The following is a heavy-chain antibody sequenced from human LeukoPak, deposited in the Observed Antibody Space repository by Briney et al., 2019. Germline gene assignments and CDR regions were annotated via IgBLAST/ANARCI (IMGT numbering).Heavy chain of an antibody. CDR3: ARFLPQKWGLPGNWLDP. CDR2: ISAYNGHT. CDR1: GYTFTGCY. Sequence: GASVKVSCKASGYTFTGCYMHWVRQAPGQGLEWMGWISAYNGHTNYAQKFQGRVTMTTDTSTSTAYMDLRSLRSDDTAVYYCARFLPQKWGLPGNWLDPWGQGTLVTVSS. D-gene: IGHD1-26*01. J-gene: IGHJ5*02. V-gene: IGHV1-18*04.